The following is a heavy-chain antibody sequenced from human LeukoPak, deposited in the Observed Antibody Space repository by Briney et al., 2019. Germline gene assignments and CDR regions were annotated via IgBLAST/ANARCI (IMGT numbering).Heavy chain of an antibody. CDR1: GFTFSMFS. CDR2: IRGRTDTT. CDR3: ARTYDYGVCPPGDAFDN. Sequence: GGSLRLSCAASGFTFSMFSMNWVRQAPGKGLEWIAFIRGRTDTTYYADSVQGRFTISRDNADDSVYLQMDSLRVEDTAVYYCARTYDYGVCPPGDAFDNWGQGTLVTVPS. J-gene: IGHJ3*02. V-gene: IGHV3-48*01. D-gene: IGHD3-3*01.